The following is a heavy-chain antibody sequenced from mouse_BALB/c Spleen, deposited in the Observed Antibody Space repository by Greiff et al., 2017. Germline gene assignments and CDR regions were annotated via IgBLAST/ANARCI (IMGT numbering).Heavy chain of an antibody. J-gene: IGHJ4*01. D-gene: IGHD2-4*01. CDR3: AREGRDYDAEYYYAMDD. Sequence: VQLQQSGAELVRPGASVKLSCKASGYTFTSYWMNWVKQRPEQGLEWIGRIDPYDSETHYNQKFKDKAILTVDKSSSTAYMQLSSLTSEDSAVYYCAREGRDYDAEYYYAMDDWGQGTSVTVSA. CDR2: IDPYDSET. CDR1: GYTFTSYW. V-gene: IGHV1-52*01.